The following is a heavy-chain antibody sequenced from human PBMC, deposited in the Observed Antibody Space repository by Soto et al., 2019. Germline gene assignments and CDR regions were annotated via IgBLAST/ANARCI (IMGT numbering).Heavy chain of an antibody. V-gene: IGHV3-33*01. Sequence: QVQLVESGGGVVQPGRSLRLSCAASGFTFSSYGMHWVRQAPGKGLEWVAVIWYDGSNKYYADSVKGRFTISRDNSKNTLYLQMNSLRAEDTAVYYCASQSLEDGGNSEAYYFDYWGQGTLVTVSS. CDR2: IWYDGSNK. CDR3: ASQSLEDGGNSEAYYFDY. CDR1: GFTFSSYG. J-gene: IGHJ4*02. D-gene: IGHD2-21*02.